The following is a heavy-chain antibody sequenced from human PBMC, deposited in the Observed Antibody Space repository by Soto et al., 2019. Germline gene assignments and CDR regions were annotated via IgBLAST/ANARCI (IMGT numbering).Heavy chain of an antibody. D-gene: IGHD3-10*01. Sequence: PGGSLRLSCAASGFTFSRYWMSWVRQAPGKGLEWVANINQDGSERNYVDSVKGRFTISRDSAKNSLHLQMNSLRAEDTAVYYCARSPSFGWYFDLWGRGTLVTVSS. CDR2: INQDGSER. CDR1: GFTFSRYW. CDR3: ARSPSFGWYFDL. J-gene: IGHJ2*01. V-gene: IGHV3-7*01.